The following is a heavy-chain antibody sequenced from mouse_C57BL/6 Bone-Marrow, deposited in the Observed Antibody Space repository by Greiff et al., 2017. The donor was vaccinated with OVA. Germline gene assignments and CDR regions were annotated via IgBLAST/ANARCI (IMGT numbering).Heavy chain of an antibody. CDR2: IYPGDGDT. Sequence: VQLQQSGAELVKPGASVKISCKASGYAFSSYWMNWVKQRPGKGLEWIGQIYPGDGDTNYNGKFKGKATLTADKSSSTAYMQLSSLTSEDSAVYFCARPLYDYDVGYYAMDYWGQGTSVTVSS. CDR3: ARPLYDYDVGYYAMDY. D-gene: IGHD2-4*01. J-gene: IGHJ4*01. V-gene: IGHV1-80*01. CDR1: GYAFSSYW.